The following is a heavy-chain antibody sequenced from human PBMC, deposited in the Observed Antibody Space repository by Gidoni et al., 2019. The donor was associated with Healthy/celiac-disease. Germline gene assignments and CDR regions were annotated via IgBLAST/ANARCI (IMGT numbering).Heavy chain of an antibody. D-gene: IGHD4-17*01. CDR1: GGSISSSNW. J-gene: IGHJ4*02. CDR3: AREGTATVTTTGSPFYYFDY. V-gene: IGHV4-4*02. Sequence: QVQLQESGPGLVKPSGTLSLTCAVSGGSISSSNWWSWVRQPPGKGLEWIGEIYHSGSTNYNPSLKSRVTISVDKSKNQFSLKLSSVTAADTAVYYCAREGTATVTTTGSPFYYFDYWGQGTLVTVSS. CDR2: IYHSGST.